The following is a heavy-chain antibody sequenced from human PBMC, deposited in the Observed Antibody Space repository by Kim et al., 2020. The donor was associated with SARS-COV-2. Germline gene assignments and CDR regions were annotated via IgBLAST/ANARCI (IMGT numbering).Heavy chain of an antibody. CDR3: ARVRQGSLDV. J-gene: IGHJ6*02. CDR2: IYSGGST. V-gene: IGHV3-53*01. CDR1: GFTVSSNY. D-gene: IGHD2-15*01. Sequence: GGSLRLTCAASGFTVSSNYMSWVRQAPGKGLEWVSVIYSGGSTYYADSVKGRFTISRDNSKNTLYLQMNSLRAEDTAVYYCARVRQGSLDVWGQGTTVTVSS.